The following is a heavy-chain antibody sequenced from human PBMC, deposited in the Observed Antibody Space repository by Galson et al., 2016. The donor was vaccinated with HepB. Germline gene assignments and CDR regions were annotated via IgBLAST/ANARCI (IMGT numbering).Heavy chain of an antibody. V-gene: IGHV5-10-1*01. CDR2: IDPSDTYT. J-gene: IGHJ3*02. Sequence: QSGAEVKKPGESLRISCKGSGYSFTSYWISWVRQMPGKGLEWKGRIDPSDTYTNYSPSFQGHVSISADMSISTAYLQWSSLKASDNAMYSFATPVYSGSYVGFDIWGQGTRVTVSS. CDR1: GYSFTSYW. D-gene: IGHD1-26*01. CDR3: ATPVYSGSYVGFDI.